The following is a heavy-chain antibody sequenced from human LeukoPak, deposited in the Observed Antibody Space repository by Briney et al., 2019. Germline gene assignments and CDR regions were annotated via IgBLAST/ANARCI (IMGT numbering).Heavy chain of an antibody. D-gene: IGHD2-15*01. CDR1: GGSFSGYY. V-gene: IGHV4-34*01. CDR2: INHSGST. CDR3: ARVRRYCSGRSCYSGVAYYYMDV. J-gene: IGHJ6*03. Sequence: SGTLSLTCAVYGGSFSGYYWSWIRQPPGKGLEWIGEINHSGSTNYNPSLKSRVTISVDTSKNQFSLKLSSVTAADTAVYYCARVRRYCSGRSCYSGVAYYYMDVWGKGTTVTVSS.